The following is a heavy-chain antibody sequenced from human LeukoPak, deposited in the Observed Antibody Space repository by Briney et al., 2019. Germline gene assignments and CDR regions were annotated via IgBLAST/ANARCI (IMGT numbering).Heavy chain of an antibody. CDR2: INPNSGGT. CDR1: GYTFTSYD. J-gene: IGHJ4*02. D-gene: IGHD3-16*02. CDR3: ARADRASPDY. Sequence: ASVKVSCKASGYTFTSYDINWVRQAPGQGLEWMGWINPNSGGTNYAQKFQGRVTMTRDTSTSTAYMELSRLRSDDTAVYYCARADRASPDYWGQGTLVTVSS. V-gene: IGHV1-2*02.